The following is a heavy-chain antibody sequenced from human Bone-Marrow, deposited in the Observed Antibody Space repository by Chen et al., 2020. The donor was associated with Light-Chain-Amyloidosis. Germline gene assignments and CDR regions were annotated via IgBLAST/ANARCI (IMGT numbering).Heavy chain of an antibody. CDR3: ARDLMQYQLPWSGYGMDV. V-gene: IGHV3-21*01. D-gene: IGHD2-2*01. Sequence: EVQLVESGGGLVKPGGSLRLSCAASGFTFSSYSMNWVRQAPGKGLEWVSSISSSSSYIYYADSVKGRFTISRDNAKNSLYLQMNRLRAEDTAVYYCARDLMQYQLPWSGYGMDVWGQGTTVTVSS. CDR1: GFTFSSYS. J-gene: IGHJ6*02. CDR2: ISSSSSYI.